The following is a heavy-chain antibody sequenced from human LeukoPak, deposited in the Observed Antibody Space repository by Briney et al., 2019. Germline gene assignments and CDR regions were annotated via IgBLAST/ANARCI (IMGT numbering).Heavy chain of an antibody. CDR1: GFTFSSYG. D-gene: IGHD3-10*01. CDR3: AKAYYYGSGSDLGFDP. Sequence: GGSLRLSCAASGFTFSSYGMHWVRQAPGKGLEWVAFIRYDGSNKYYADSVKGRFTISRDNSKNTLYLQMNSLRAEDTAVYCCAKAYYYGSGSDLGFDPWGQGTLVTVSS. V-gene: IGHV3-30*02. J-gene: IGHJ5*02. CDR2: IRYDGSNK.